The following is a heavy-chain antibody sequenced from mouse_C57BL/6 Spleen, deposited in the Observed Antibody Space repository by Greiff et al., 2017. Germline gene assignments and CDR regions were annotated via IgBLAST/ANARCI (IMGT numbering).Heavy chain of an antibody. Sequence: DVHLVESGGGLVKPGGSLKLSCAASGFTFSDYEMHWVRQAPEKGLEWVAYISSGSSTIYYADTVKGRFTISRDNAKNTLFLQMTSLRSEDTAMYYCARGVFAYWGQGTLVTVSA. CDR2: ISSGSSTI. J-gene: IGHJ3*01. CDR1: GFTFSDYE. V-gene: IGHV5-17*01. CDR3: ARGVFAY.